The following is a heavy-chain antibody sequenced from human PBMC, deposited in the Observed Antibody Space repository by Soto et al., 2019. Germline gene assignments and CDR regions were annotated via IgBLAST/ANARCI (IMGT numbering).Heavy chain of an antibody. J-gene: IGHJ6*02. Sequence: ASVKVSCKASGYTFTSYDINWVRQATGQGLEWMGWMNPNSGNAGYAQKFQGRVTMTRNTSISTAYMELSSLRSEDTAVYYCARESPISSSWYGTYYYYGMDVWGQGTTVTVSS. D-gene: IGHD6-13*01. V-gene: IGHV1-8*01. CDR3: ARESPISSSWYGTYYYYGMDV. CDR2: MNPNSGNA. CDR1: GYTFTSYD.